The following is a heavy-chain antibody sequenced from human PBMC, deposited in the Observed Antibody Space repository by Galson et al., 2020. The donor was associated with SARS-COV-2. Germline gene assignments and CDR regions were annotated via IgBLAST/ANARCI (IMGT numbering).Heavy chain of an antibody. V-gene: IGHV3-74*01. D-gene: IGHD1-7*01. CDR3: ARDFGDLGTTNAFDI. J-gene: IGHJ3*02. CDR2: IHSDGTST. CDR1: GVTFSNYW. Sequence: GGSLRLSCADSGVTFSNYWMHWVRQAPGKGLVWVSRIHSDGTSTSYGDSVKGRFTISRDNAKNTLYLQMNSLRAEDTAVYFCARDFGDLGTTNAFDIWGQGTMVTVSS.